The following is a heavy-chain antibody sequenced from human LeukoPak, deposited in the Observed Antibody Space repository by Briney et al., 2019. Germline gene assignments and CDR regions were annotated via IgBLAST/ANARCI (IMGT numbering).Heavy chain of an antibody. CDR3: ARTEYSSSFRWFDP. D-gene: IGHD6-13*01. V-gene: IGHV4-38-2*02. CDR1: GYSISSGYY. J-gene: IGHJ5*02. Sequence: PSETLSLTCTVSGYSISSGYYWGRIRQPPGKGLEWIGSIYHSGSTYYNPSLKSRVTISVDTSKNQFSLKLSSVTAADTAVYYCARTEYSSSFRWFDPWGQGTLVTVSS. CDR2: IYHSGST.